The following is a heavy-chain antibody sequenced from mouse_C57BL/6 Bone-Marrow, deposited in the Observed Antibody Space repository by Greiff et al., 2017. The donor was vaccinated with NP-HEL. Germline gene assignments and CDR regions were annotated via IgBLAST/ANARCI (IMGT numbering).Heavy chain of an antibody. J-gene: IGHJ4*01. V-gene: IGHV5-12*01. CDR1: GFTFSDYY. CDR2: ISNGGGST. Sequence: EVKLMESGGGLVQPGGSLKLSCAASGFTFSDYYMYWVRQTPEKRLEWVAYISNGGGSTYYPDTVKGRFTISRDNAKNTLYLQMSRLKSEDTAMYYCARQGTVVARFYYAMDYWGQGTSVTVSS. D-gene: IGHD1-1*01. CDR3: ARQGTVVARFYYAMDY.